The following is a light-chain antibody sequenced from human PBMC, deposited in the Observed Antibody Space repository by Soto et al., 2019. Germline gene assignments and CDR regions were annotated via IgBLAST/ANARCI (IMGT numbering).Light chain of an antibody. CDR3: GSYVGSKSFV. J-gene: IGLJ3*02. CDR1: SSDVGGYNY. CDR2: EVS. Sequence: QSALTQPASVSGSPGQSITISCTGTSSDVGGYNYVSWYQQHLGKAPKVMIYEVSQRPSGVPDRFSGSKSGNTASLTVSGLQAEDEADYYCGSYVGSKSFVFGGGTKLTVL. V-gene: IGLV2-8*01.